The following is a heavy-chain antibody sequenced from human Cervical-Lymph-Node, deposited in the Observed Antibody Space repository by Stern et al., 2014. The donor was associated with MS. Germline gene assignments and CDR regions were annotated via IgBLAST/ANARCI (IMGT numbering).Heavy chain of an antibody. J-gene: IGHJ4*02. D-gene: IGHD4-17*01. CDR3: ARARVGDYARSPHLDS. V-gene: IGHV3-21*01. CDR1: GFTFSHYS. CDR2: IRNNSTHT. Sequence: VQLVESGGGLAKPGESLRLSCDASGFTFSHYSINWVRQAPGQVLEWISSIRNNSTHTYYADAVEGRFTISRDSAKDSVSLHMVSLRAEDTAVYYCARARVGDYARSPHLDSWGQGTLVTVSS.